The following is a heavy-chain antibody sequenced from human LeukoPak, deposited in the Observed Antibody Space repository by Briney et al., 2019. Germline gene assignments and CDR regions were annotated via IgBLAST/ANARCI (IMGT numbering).Heavy chain of an antibody. Sequence: GGSLRLSCAASGFTFSSYSMNWVRQAPGKGLEWVSSISSSSSYIYYADSVKGRFTISRDNAKNTLYLQMNSLRAEDTAVYYCTREGGYDCSSTSCYPDYWGQGTLVTVSS. CDR1: GFTFSSYS. CDR3: TREGGYDCSSTSCYPDY. V-gene: IGHV3-21*01. D-gene: IGHD2-2*01. CDR2: ISSSSSYI. J-gene: IGHJ4*02.